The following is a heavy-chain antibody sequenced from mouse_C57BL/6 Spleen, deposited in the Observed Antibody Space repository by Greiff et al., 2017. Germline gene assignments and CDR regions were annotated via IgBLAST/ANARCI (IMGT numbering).Heavy chain of an antibody. CDR1: GYTFTDYY. D-gene: IGHD2-4*01. J-gene: IGHJ3*01. Sequence: VQLQQSGPELVKPGASVKISCKASGYTFTDYYMNWVKQSHGKSLEWIGDINPKNGGTSYNQKFKGKATLTVDKSSSTAYMELSSLTSEDSAVYYCARDVIDDDIGFAYWGQGTLVTVSS. CDR2: INPKNGGT. CDR3: ARDVIDDDIGFAY. V-gene: IGHV1-26*01.